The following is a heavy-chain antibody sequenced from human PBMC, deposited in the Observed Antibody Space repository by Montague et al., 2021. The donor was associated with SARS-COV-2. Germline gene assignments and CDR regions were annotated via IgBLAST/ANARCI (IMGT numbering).Heavy chain of an antibody. CDR2: ISSNGKT. CDR1: GGSINDHY. V-gene: IGHV4-59*08. Sequence: SETLSLTCTVSGGSINDHYRSWIRQSPGKGLEWIGYISSNGKTNYNPSLKSRVTLSADAPRNEFSLKLDSVTAADTAVYFCARQGYYDSAGYHWHLDLWGRGMLVTVSS. CDR3: ARQGYYDSAGYHWHLDL. D-gene: IGHD3-22*01. J-gene: IGHJ2*01.